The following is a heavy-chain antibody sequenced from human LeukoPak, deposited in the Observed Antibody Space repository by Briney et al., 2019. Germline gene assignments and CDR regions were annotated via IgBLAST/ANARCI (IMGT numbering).Heavy chain of an antibody. V-gene: IGHV4-34*01. D-gene: IGHD3-10*01. J-gene: IGHJ6*03. CDR2: INHSGST. Sequence: SETLSLTCAVYGGSFSGYYWSWIRQPPGKGLEWIGEINHSGSTNYNPSLKSRVTISVDTSKNQFSLKLSSVTAADTAVYYCARPGGGPGKWYYYMDVWGKGTTVTVSS. CDR1: GGSFSGYY. CDR3: ARPGGGPGKWYYYMDV.